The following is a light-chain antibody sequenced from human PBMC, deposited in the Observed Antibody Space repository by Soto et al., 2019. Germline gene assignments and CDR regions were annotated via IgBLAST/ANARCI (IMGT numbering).Light chain of an antibody. CDR3: QQRSNWPPIT. V-gene: IGKV3-11*01. J-gene: IGKJ5*01. Sequence: EIVLTQSPATLSLSPGERATLSCRASQSVSSSLPWYQHKPGQAPRLLIYDASNRATGIPARFSGSGSGTDFTLTISSLEPGDFAVYYCQQRSNWPPITFGQGTRLEIK. CDR1: QSVSSS. CDR2: DAS.